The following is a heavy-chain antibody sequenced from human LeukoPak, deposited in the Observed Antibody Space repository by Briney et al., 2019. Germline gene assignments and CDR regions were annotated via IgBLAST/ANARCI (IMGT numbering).Heavy chain of an antibody. CDR2: IRGNGHST. V-gene: IGHV3-23*01. CDR3: VRGLVVVTTGIFDL. D-gene: IGHD1-26*01. J-gene: IGHJ4*02. CDR1: GFNFGAYA. Sequence: GGSLRLSCAASGFNFGAYAMTWVRQAPGKGLEWLSAIRGNGHSTFYRDSVKGRFTISRDNSNNTLHLQMNSLGAEDTAIYYCVRGLVVVTTGIFDLWGQGTLVAVSS.